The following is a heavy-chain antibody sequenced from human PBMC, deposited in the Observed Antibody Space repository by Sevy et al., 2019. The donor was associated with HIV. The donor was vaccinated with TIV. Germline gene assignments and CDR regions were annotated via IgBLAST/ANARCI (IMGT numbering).Heavy chain of an antibody. CDR1: GFMFDDYA. J-gene: IGHJ4*02. CDR3: AKDSRSGDYSGSWNYFDS. D-gene: IGHD6-13*01. Sequence: GGSLRLSCAASGFMFDDYAMHWVRQVPGKGLQWVSGISWNSGRIGYEDSVRGRFTISRDNAKTTLYLQMSSLRPEDTAFYYCAKDSRSGDYSGSWNYFDSWGRGTLVTVSS. CDR2: ISWNSGRI. V-gene: IGHV3-9*01.